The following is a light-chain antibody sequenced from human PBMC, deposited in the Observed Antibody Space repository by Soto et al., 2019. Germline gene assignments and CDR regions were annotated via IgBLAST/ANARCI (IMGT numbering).Light chain of an antibody. J-gene: IGKJ1*01. CDR3: QHFGNSLWT. Sequence: EIVMTQSPATLSVSPGEGATLSCRASQSVHSNLAWYQQKSGQAPRLLIYGASSRAIHTPDRFSGSGSGTDFTLTISGLEPEDFAVYYCQHFGNSLWTFGQGTKVDIK. CDR1: QSVHSN. V-gene: IGKV3D-15*01. CDR2: GAS.